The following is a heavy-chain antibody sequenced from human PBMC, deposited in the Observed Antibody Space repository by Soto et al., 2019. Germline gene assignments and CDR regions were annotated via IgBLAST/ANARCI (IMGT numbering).Heavy chain of an antibody. J-gene: IGHJ6*02. Sequence: GGSLRLSCAASGFTFSSYAMHWVRQAPGKGLEWVAVISYDGSNKYYADSVKGRFTISRDNSKNMLYLQMNSLRAEDLVVYYCARDEMKYSNYYYYYGMDVWGQGTTVTVSS. CDR1: GFTFSSYA. CDR2: ISYDGSNK. D-gene: IGHD4-4*01. V-gene: IGHV3-30*04. CDR3: ARDEMKYSNYYYYYGMDV.